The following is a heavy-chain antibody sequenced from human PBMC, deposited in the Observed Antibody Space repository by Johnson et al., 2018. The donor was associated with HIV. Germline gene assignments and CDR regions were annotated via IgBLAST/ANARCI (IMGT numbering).Heavy chain of an antibody. J-gene: IGHJ3*02. V-gene: IGHV3-43*01. CDR3: AKDEAQTLAAAGRDAFNM. Sequence: VQLVESGGVVVQPGGSLRLSCAASGFTFDDYTMHWVRQAPGKGLEWLSLISWDGGSTYYADSVKGRFTISRDNSKNTLYLQMNSLRAEDTAVYYCAKDEAQTLAAAGRDAFNMWGRGTKVTVSS. CDR2: ISWDGGST. CDR1: GFTFDDYT. D-gene: IGHD6-13*01.